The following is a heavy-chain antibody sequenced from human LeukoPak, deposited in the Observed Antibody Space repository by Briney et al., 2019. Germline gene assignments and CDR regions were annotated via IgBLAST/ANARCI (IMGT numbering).Heavy chain of an antibody. CDR3: ARVGHIAAAGTYDY. J-gene: IGHJ4*02. CDR1: GFSVSTNY. CDR2: IFYSGSP. Sequence: PGGSLRLSCAASGFSVSTNYMSWVRQALAKGLEWIANIFYSGSPNYNPSLKSRVTISFDTSKNQLSLKLSSVTAADTAVYYCARVGHIAAAGTYDYWGQGTLVTVSS. V-gene: IGHV4-59*08. D-gene: IGHD6-13*01.